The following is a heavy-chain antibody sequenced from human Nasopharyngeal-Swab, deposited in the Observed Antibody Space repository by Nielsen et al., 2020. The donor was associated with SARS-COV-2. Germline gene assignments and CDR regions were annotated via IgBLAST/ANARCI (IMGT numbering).Heavy chain of an antibody. Sequence: SVKVSCKASGGTFSSYAISWVRQAPGQGLEWMGGIIPIFGTANYAQKFQGRVTITADKSTSTAYIELSSLRSEDTAVYYCARGDFEVEQQLANYYYYYGMDVWGQGTTVTVSS. D-gene: IGHD6-13*01. J-gene: IGHJ6*02. CDR3: ARGDFEVEQQLANYYYYYGMDV. CDR1: GGTFSSYA. CDR2: IIPIFGTA. V-gene: IGHV1-69*06.